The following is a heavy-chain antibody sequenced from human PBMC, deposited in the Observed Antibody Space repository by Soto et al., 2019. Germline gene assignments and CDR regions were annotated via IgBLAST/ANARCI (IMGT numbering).Heavy chain of an antibody. CDR2: IMPTFRTP. D-gene: IGHD1-1*01. Sequence: QVQLEQSGAEVKKPGSSVKVSCKASGGTFRNSAISWVRQAPGQGLEWMGGIMPTFRTPDYAQKFQGRVTITADESTSTAYMELSGLRSDDTAVYYCARDNDRPQLGGNYYYILDVWGQGTTVTVSS. CDR1: GGTFRNSA. CDR3: ARDNDRPQLGGNYYYILDV. J-gene: IGHJ6*02. V-gene: IGHV1-69*12.